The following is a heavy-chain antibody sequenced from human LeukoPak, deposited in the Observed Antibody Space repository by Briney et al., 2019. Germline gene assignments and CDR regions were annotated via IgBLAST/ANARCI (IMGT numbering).Heavy chain of an antibody. CDR2: ISGSGGST. Sequence: PGRSLRLSCAASGFTFSSYAMSWVRQAPGKGLEWVSAISGSGGSTYYADSVKGRFTISRDNAKNSLYLQMSSLRAEDTAVYYCARSLEVDPWGQGTLVTVSS. J-gene: IGHJ5*02. V-gene: IGHV3-23*01. CDR3: ARSLEVDP. CDR1: GFTFSSYA.